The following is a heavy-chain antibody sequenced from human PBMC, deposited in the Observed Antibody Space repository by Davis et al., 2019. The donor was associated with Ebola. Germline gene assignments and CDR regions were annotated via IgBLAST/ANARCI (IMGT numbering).Heavy chain of an antibody. V-gene: IGHV3-7*03. D-gene: IGHD7-27*01. J-gene: IGHJ3*02. CDR3: AREEENWGGAFDI. CDR2: IKQDGSEK. Sequence: GESLKISCAASGFTFSSYWMSWVRQAPGKGLEWVANIKQDGSEKYYVDSVKGRFTISRDNAKNSLYLQMNSLRAEDTAVYYCAREEENWGGAFDIWGQGTMVTVSS. CDR1: GFTFSSYW.